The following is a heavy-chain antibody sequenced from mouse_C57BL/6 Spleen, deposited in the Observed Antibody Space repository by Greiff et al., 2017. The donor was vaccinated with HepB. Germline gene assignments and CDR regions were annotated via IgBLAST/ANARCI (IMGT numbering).Heavy chain of an antibody. CDR2: INYDGSST. J-gene: IGHJ4*01. D-gene: IGHD4-1*01. CDR1: GFTFSDYY. Sequence: EVQVVESEGGLVQPGSSMKLSCTASGFTFSDYYMAWVRQVPEKGLEWVANINYDGSSTYYLDSLKSRFIISRDNAKNILYLQMSSLKSEDTATYYCARFCPLWDYAMDYWGQGTSVTVSS. CDR3: ARFCPLWDYAMDY. V-gene: IGHV5-16*01.